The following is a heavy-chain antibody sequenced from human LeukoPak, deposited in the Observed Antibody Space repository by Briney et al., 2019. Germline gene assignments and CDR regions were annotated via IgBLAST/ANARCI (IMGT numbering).Heavy chain of an antibody. Sequence: SVKVSCKASGGTFSSYAISWVRQAPGQGLEWMGRIIPIFCTANYAQKFQGRVTITTDESTSTAYMELSSLRSEDTAVYYCARGDDIAAAGLFDYWGQGTLVTVSS. CDR2: IIPIFCTA. CDR1: GGTFSSYA. D-gene: IGHD6-13*01. J-gene: IGHJ4*02. V-gene: IGHV1-69*05. CDR3: ARGDDIAAAGLFDY.